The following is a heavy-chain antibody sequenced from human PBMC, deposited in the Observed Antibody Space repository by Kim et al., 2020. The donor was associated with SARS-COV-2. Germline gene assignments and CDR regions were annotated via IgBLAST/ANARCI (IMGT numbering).Heavy chain of an antibody. V-gene: IGHV3-30-3*01. J-gene: IGHJ4*02. CDR3: ARGLGAGTKFPSVY. CDR2: ISYDGSNK. Sequence: GGSLRLSCAASGFTFSSYAMHWVRQAPGKGLEWVAVISYDGSNKYYADSVKGRFTISRDNSKNTLYLQMNSLRAEDTAVYYCARGLGAGTKFPSVYWGQGTLVTVSS. D-gene: IGHD1-26*01. CDR1: GFTFSSYA.